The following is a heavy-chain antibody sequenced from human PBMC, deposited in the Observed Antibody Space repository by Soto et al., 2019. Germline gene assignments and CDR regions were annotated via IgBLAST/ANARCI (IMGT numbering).Heavy chain of an antibody. CDR3: ARGGPYCDSSGYYYQDYGMDV. V-gene: IGHV3-21*01. J-gene: IGHJ6*02. CDR2: ISSSSSYI. Sequence: GGSLRLSCAASGFTFSSYSMNWVRQAPGKGLEWVSSISSSSSYIYYADSVKGRFTISRDNAKNSLYLQMNSLRAEDTAVYYCARGGPYCDSSGYYYQDYGMDVWGQGTTVTVSS. D-gene: IGHD3-22*01. CDR1: GFTFSSYS.